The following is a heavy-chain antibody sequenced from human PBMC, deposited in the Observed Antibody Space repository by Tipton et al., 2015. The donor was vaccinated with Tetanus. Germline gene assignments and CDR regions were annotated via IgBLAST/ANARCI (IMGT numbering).Heavy chain of an antibody. D-gene: IGHD5-18*01. CDR2: IYYTGST. J-gene: IGHJ4*01. CDR3: ASSVGQLWF. Sequence: TLSLTCTVSGGSISSRSYYWSWIRQHPVKGLEWIGYIYYTGSTYYNPSLKSRVIISADTSKNQFSLKLSSVTAADTAVYYCASSVGQLWFWGQGGLVTVSS. V-gene: IGHV4-31*03. CDR1: GGSISSRSYY.